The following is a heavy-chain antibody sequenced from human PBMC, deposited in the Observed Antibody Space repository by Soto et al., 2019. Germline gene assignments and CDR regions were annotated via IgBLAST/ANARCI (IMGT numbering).Heavy chain of an antibody. CDR2: IIPIFGTA. CDR1: GGTFSSYA. CDR3: ARGVVCSSTSCSFPNGMDV. D-gene: IGHD2-2*01. J-gene: IGHJ6*02. Sequence: SVKVSCKASGGTFSSYAISWVRQAPGQGLEWMGGIIPIFGTANYAQKFQGRVTITADESTSTAYMELSSLRSEDTAVYYCARGVVCSSTSCSFPNGMDVWGQGTTVTVSS. V-gene: IGHV1-69*13.